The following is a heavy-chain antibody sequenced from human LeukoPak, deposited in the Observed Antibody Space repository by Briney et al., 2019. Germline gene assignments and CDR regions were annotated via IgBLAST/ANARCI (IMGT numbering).Heavy chain of an antibody. CDR1: GYTFTGYY. CDR2: INPNSGGT. Sequence: ASVKVSCKASGYTFTGYYMHWVRQAPGRGLEWMGWINPNSGGTNYAQKFQGRVAMTRDTSLSTAYMDLSRLTSDDTAVYYCARDWPGISLHFDLWGRGTLITVSS. CDR3: ARDWPGISLHFDL. J-gene: IGHJ2*01. D-gene: IGHD2-15*01. V-gene: IGHV1-2*02.